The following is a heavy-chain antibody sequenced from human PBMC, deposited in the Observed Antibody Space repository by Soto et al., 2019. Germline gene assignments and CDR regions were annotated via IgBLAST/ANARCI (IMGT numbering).Heavy chain of an antibody. CDR1: VFTFSSYE. D-gene: IGHD3-10*01. Sequence: PVGSLRLSCASSVFTFSSYEMNCVRQAPGKGLEWVSYISSSGSTIYYADSVKGRFTISRDNAKNSLYLQMNSLRAEDTAVYYCAHRRVGFEYWGQGTLVIVSS. J-gene: IGHJ4*02. CDR2: ISSSGSTI. V-gene: IGHV3-48*03. CDR3: AHRRVGFEY.